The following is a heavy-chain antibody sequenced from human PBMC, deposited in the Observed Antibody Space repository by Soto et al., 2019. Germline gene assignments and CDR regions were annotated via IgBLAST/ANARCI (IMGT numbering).Heavy chain of an antibody. D-gene: IGHD2-21*01. CDR2: INHSGST. J-gene: IGHJ4*02. V-gene: IGHV4-34*01. Sequence: PSETLSLTCAVYGGTFSGYYWTWIRQPPGKGLEWIGEINHSGSTKQNPSLKSRLSISVDTSKNQVSLKLRSVTAADTAVYYCVRSIALKLAVQRDAPDKYYFDSWGQGTPVTVSS. CDR1: GGTFSGYY. CDR3: VRSIALKLAVQRDAPDKYYFDS.